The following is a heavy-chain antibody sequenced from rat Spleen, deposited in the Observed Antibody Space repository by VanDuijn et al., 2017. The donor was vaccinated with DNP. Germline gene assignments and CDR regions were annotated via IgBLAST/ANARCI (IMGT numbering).Heavy chain of an antibody. CDR3: AGRPPPTRGPFDY. CDR2: ISYDGSDT. V-gene: IGHV5-7*01. Sequence: EVQLVESGGGLVQPGRSLKLSCAVSRITFSDHNMAWVRQAPKKSLEWVATISYDGSDTYYRASVKGRFTISRDNAKSTLYLQMESLRSEDTATYYCAGRPPPTRGPFDYWGQGVTVTVSS. CDR1: RITFSDHN. D-gene: IGHD1-4*01. J-gene: IGHJ2*01.